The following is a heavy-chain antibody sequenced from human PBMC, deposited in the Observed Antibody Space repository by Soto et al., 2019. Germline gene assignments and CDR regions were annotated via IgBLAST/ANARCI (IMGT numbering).Heavy chain of an antibody. V-gene: IGHV3-30*18. D-gene: IGHD2-2*01. Sequence: GGSLRLSCAASGFTFSSYSMHWVRQAPGKGLEWVAVISYDGSNKYYADSVKGRFTISRDNSKNTLYLQMNSLRAEDTAVYYCAKDRDIVVVPAAIVDYWGQGTQVTVSS. J-gene: IGHJ4*02. CDR1: GFTFSSYS. CDR3: AKDRDIVVVPAAIVDY. CDR2: ISYDGSNK.